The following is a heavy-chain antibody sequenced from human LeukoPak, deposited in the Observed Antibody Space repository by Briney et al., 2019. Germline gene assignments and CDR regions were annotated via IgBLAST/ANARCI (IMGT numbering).Heavy chain of an antibody. Sequence: PGGSLRLSCAASGFTFSDYYMSWIRQAPGKGLEWISYISSSSSYTNYADSVKGRFTISRDNAKNSLYLQMNSLRAEDTAVYYCAAGTKTLRAEYFQHWGQGTLVTVSS. J-gene: IGHJ1*01. CDR1: GFTFSDYY. CDR2: ISSSSSYT. V-gene: IGHV3-11*06. CDR3: AAGTKTLRAEYFQH. D-gene: IGHD6-13*01.